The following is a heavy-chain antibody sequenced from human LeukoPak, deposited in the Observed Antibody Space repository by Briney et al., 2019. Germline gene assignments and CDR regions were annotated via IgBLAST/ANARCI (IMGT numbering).Heavy chain of an antibody. V-gene: IGHV3-23*01. J-gene: IGHJ4*02. D-gene: IGHD4-23*01. CDR3: AKVPRSRVVTPAVAYFDY. Sequence: GGSLRLSCAASGFTFDDYAMHWVRQAPGKGLEWVSAISGSGGSTYYADSVKGRFTISRDNSKNTLYLQMNSLRAEDTAVYYCAKVPRSRVVTPAVAYFDYWGQGTLVTVSS. CDR1: GFTFDDYA. CDR2: ISGSGGST.